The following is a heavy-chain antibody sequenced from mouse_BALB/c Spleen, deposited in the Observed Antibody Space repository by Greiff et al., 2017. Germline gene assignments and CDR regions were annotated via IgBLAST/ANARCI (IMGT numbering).Heavy chain of an antibody. Sequence: VQLQQTGPELVKPGASVKISCKASGYSFTDYIMLWVKQSHGKSLEWIGNINPYYGSTSYNLKFKGKATLTVDKSSSTAYMQLNSRTSEDSAVYYCARGGDYYAMDYWGQGTSVTVSS. V-gene: IGHV1-39*01. CDR2: INPYYGST. CDR3: ARGGDYYAMDY. J-gene: IGHJ4*01. CDR1: GYSFTDYI.